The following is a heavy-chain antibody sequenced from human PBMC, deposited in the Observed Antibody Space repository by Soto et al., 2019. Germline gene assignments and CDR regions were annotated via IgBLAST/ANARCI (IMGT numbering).Heavy chain of an antibody. CDR3: ARLGAYYQSLDP. V-gene: IGHV4-39*07. D-gene: IGHD3-22*01. CDR2: IYYAGTT. CDR1: GDSISNSRFY. Sequence: PSETLSLTCSVSGDSISNSRFYWAWIRQPPGEGLEWIGSIYYAGTTSYNPSLQSRVTISLDTSKSQFSLRLTSVTAADTAVYYCARLGAYYQSLDPWGPGTLVTVSS. J-gene: IGHJ5*02.